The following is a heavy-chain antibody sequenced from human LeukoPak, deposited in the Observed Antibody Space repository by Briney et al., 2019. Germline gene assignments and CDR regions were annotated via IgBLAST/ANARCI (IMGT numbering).Heavy chain of an antibody. D-gene: IGHD2-2*01. CDR3: ARGWGIPAPISWFDP. CDR1: GGSFSSNI. J-gene: IGHJ5*02. CDR2: IVPIFGKT. Sequence: SVKVSCKASGGSFSSNIIGWVRQAPGQGLEWMGGIVPIFGKTKYAQKFQGRVAITTDESSSTAYMELSSLRSDDTAIYYCARGWGIPAPISWFDPWGQGTLVTVSS. V-gene: IGHV1-69*05.